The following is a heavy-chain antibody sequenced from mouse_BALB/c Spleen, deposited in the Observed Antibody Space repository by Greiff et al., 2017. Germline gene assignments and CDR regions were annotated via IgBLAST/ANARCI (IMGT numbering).Heavy chain of an antibody. CDR3: AMGYYGSRPWFAY. J-gene: IGHJ3*01. V-gene: IGHV1-69*01. D-gene: IGHD1-1*01. CDR2: IDTSDSYT. Sequence: QVQLQQPGAELVMPGASVKMSCKASGYTFTDYWMHWVKQRPGQGLEWIGAIDTSDSYTSYNQKFKGKATLTVDESSSTAYMQLSSLTSEDSAVYYCAMGYYGSRPWFAYWGQGTLVTVSA. CDR1: GYTFTDYW.